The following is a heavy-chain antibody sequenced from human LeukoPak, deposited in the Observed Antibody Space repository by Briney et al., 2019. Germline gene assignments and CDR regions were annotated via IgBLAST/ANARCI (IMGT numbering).Heavy chain of an antibody. J-gene: IGHJ5*02. CDR1: GFTFSDYY. V-gene: IGHV3-11*01. CDR2: ISSSGSTI. D-gene: IGHD6-13*01. CDR3: ARDVSGSFYIGNRNWFDP. Sequence: GGSLRLSCAASGFTFSDYYMSWIRQAPGKGLEWVSYISSSGSTIYYADSVKGRFTISRDNAKNSLYLQMNSLRAEDTAVYYCARDVSGSFYIGNRNWFDPWGQGTLVTVSS.